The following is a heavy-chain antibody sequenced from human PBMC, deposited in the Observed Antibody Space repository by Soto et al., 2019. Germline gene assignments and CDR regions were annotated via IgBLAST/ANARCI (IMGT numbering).Heavy chain of an antibody. Sequence: PSETLSLTCAVYGGSFSGYYWSWIRQPPGKGLEWIGEINHSGSTNYNPSLKSRVTISVDTSKSRFSLKLTSVTAADTAVYYCARGWFGELSYYGLDVWGQGTTVTVSS. J-gene: IGHJ6*02. D-gene: IGHD3-10*01. CDR3: ARGWFGELSYYGLDV. V-gene: IGHV4-34*01. CDR2: INHSGST. CDR1: GGSFSGYY.